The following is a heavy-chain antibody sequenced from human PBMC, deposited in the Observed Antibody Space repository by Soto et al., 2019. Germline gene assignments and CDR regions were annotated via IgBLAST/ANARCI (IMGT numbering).Heavy chain of an antibody. D-gene: IGHD4-17*01. Sequence: PGGSLRLSCAASGFTFNNYALSWVRQAPGKGLEWISTISDSGSTYYADSVKGRFTISRDNSRSTVYLQVYSLRSEDTAVYYCARIPATVTTENWGQGTLVTVSS. V-gene: IGHV3-23*01. CDR2: ISDSGST. CDR3: ARIPATVTTEN. J-gene: IGHJ4*02. CDR1: GFTFNNYA.